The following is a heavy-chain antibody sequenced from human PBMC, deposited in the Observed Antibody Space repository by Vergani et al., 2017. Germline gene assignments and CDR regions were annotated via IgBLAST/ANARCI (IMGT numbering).Heavy chain of an antibody. CDR3: ARMGIRELDY. J-gene: IGHJ4*02. D-gene: IGHD1-1*01. Sequence: EVQVVESGGGLVQPGGSLRLSCAASGFIFSSYGMHWVRQAPGKGLEWVSSISSSSSYIYYADSVKGRFTISRDNAKNSLYLQMNSLRAEDTAVYYCARMGIRELDYWGQGTLVTVSS. V-gene: IGHV3-21*01. CDR1: GFIFSSYG. CDR2: ISSSSSYI.